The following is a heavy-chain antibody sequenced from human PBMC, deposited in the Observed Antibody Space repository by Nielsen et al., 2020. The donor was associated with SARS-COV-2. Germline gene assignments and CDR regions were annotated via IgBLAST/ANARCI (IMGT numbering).Heavy chain of an antibody. CDR1: GFTFSSYW. V-gene: IGHV3-74*01. D-gene: IGHD2-15*01. CDR2: INSDGSST. Sequence: GESLKISCAASGFTFSSYWMHWVRQAPGKGLVWVSRINSDGSSTSYADSVKGRFTISRDNAKNTLYLQMNSLRAEDTAVYYCARDGTGYCSGGSCYPPLSHPDYWGQGTLVTVSS. J-gene: IGHJ4*02. CDR3: ARDGTGYCSGGSCYPPLSHPDY.